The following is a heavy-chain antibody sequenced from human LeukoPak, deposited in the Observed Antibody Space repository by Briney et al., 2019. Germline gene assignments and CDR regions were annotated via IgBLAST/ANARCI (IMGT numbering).Heavy chain of an antibody. V-gene: IGHV3-23*01. CDR2: ISSNSGGGT. CDR3: ARGKSSRHALDI. D-gene: IGHD6-6*01. J-gene: IGHJ3*02. CDR1: GFTLRNDY. Sequence: GGSLRLSCAASGFTLRNDYMSWVPQAPGKGLEWVSAISSNSGGGTYYADSVKGRFTISRDNSKGALYLQMNSLRVEDTAVYYFARGKSSRHALDIWGQGTMVTVSS.